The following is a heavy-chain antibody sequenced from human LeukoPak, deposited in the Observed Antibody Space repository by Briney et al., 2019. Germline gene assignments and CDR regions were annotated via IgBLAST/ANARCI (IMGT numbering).Heavy chain of an antibody. D-gene: IGHD6-13*01. CDR1: GFTFSDHY. V-gene: IGHV3-72*01. CDR3: ARVGYSSSWYFDY. CDR2: TRNKANSYTT. J-gene: IGHJ4*02. Sequence: GGSLRLSCAASGFTFSDHYMDWARQAPGKGLEWVGRTRNKANSYTTEYAASVKGRFTISRDDSKNSLYLQMNSLKTEDTAVYYCARVGYSSSWYFDYWGQGTLVTVSS.